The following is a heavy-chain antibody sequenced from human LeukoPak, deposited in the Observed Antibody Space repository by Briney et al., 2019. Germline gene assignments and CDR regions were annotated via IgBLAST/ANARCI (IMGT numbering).Heavy chain of an antibody. V-gene: IGHV3-9*03. J-gene: IGHJ4*02. CDR3: AKDIGADWNYAPYYFDY. CDR1: GFTFDDYA. Sequence: GGSLRLSCAASGFTFDDYAMHWVRQAPGKGLEWVSGISWNSGSIGYADSVKGRFTISRDNAKYSLYLQMNSLRAEDMALYYCAKDIGADWNYAPYYFDYWGQGTLVTVSS. D-gene: IGHD1-7*01. CDR2: ISWNSGSI.